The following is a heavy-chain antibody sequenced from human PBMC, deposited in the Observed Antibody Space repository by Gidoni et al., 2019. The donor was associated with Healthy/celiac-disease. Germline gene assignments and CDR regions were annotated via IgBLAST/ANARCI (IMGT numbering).Heavy chain of an antibody. D-gene: IGHD6-6*01. CDR2: IKQDGSEK. Sequence: EVQLVESGGGLVQPGGSLRLSCAASGFTFSSYWMSWVRQAPGKGLEWVANIKQDGSEKYYVDSVKGRFTISRDNAKNSLYLQMNSLRAEDTAVYYCARDLSIAARPRSDYWGQGTLVTVSS. J-gene: IGHJ4*02. CDR3: ARDLSIAARPRSDY. V-gene: IGHV3-7*03. CDR1: GFTFSSYW.